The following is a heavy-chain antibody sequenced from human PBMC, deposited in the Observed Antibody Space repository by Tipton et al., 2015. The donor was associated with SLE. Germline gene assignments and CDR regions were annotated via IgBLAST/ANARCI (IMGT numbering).Heavy chain of an antibody. CDR2: IYYSGST. CDR3: AREGTYYYDSSGSGWFDP. CDR1: GGSISSYY. D-gene: IGHD3-22*01. Sequence: TLSLTCTVSGGSISSYYWSWIRQPPGKGLEWIGYIYYSGSTNYNPSLKSRVTISVDTSKNQFSLKLSSVTAADTAVYYCAREGTYYYDSSGSGWFDPWGQGTLVTVSS. V-gene: IGHV4-59*01. J-gene: IGHJ5*02.